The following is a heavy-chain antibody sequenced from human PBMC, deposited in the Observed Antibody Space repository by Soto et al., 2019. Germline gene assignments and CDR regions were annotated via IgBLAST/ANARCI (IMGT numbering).Heavy chain of an antibody. CDR3: AKYSTSWRGGQFDY. CDR2: VSSSGGRT. J-gene: IGHJ4*02. CDR1: GFTFSSYA. Sequence: EVQLLESGGGLVQPGGSLRLSCAASGFTFSSYAMSWVRQAPGKGLEWVLAVSSSGGRTYYADSVKGRFTISRDNSKNTLYLQMNSLRAEDTAVYYCAKYSTSWRGGQFDYWGQGTLVTVSS. D-gene: IGHD6-13*01. V-gene: IGHV3-23*01.